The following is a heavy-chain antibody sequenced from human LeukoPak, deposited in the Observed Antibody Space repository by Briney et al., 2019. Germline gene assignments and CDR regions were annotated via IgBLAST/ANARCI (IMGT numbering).Heavy chain of an antibody. V-gene: IGHV4-34*12. Sequence: SETLPLTCAVYGGSFSGYYWSWIREPPGRGVECMGELIHSGSTNYNPSLKSRVTISVDTSKNQFSLKLSSVTAADTAVYYCARTNVIYCSGGSCYSRVANYFDYWGQGTLVTVSS. CDR1: GGSFSGYY. D-gene: IGHD2-15*01. CDR3: ARTNVIYCSGGSCYSRVANYFDY. CDR2: LIHSGST. J-gene: IGHJ4*02.